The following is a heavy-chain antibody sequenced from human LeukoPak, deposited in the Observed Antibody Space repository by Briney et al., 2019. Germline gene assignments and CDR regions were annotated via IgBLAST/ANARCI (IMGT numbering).Heavy chain of an antibody. D-gene: IGHD6-19*01. CDR1: GFTFSSNA. J-gene: IGHJ4*02. V-gene: IGHV3-23*01. CDR2: IGGDVRT. Sequence: GGSLRLSCEASGFTFSSNAMSWVRQAPGKGLEWVSGIGGDVRTHYADSVKGRFTISRDNSKNTLYLHMNSLRVEDTAVYYCAREQWLDSWGQGTLVIVSS. CDR3: AREQWLDS.